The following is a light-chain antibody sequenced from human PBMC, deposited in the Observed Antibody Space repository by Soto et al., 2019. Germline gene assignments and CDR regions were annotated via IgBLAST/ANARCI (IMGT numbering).Light chain of an antibody. CDR1: SGHRSYI. CDR2: LESSGSQ. Sequence: QTVVTQSSSASASLGSSVNLTCTLSSGHRSYIIAWHQQQPGKAPRFLMRLESSGSQNKGSGVPDRFSSSSSGAARYLTISNLQSEDEADYYCETWNSNTRVFGGGTKLTVL. CDR3: ETWNSNTRV. V-gene: IGLV4-60*03. J-gene: IGLJ3*02.